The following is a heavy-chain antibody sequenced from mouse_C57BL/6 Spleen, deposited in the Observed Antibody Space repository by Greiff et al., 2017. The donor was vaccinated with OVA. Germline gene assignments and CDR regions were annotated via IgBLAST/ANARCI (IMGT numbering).Heavy chain of an antibody. V-gene: IGHV1-69*01. CDR3: ARYYDYDDWYFDV. Sequence: VQLQQPGAELVMPGASVKLSCKASGYTFTSYWMHWVKQRPGQGLEWIGEIDPSDSYTNYNQKFKGKSTLTVDKSSSTAYMQLSSLTSEDSAVYYCARYYDYDDWYFDVWGTGTTVTVSS. CDR1: GYTFTSYW. CDR2: IDPSDSYT. J-gene: IGHJ1*03. D-gene: IGHD2-4*01.